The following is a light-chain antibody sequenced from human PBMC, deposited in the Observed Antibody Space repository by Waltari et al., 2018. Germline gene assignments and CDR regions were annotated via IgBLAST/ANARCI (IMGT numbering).Light chain of an antibody. J-gene: IGKJ2*01. CDR1: QSISTW. V-gene: IGKV1-5*03. CDR2: MAS. CDR3: QQYKSYSYT. Sequence: DIQMTQSPSTLSASVGDRVTITCRASQSISTWLAWYQQKPGKAPKVLTYMASTLETGVPSRFSGSGSGTEFTLTISSLQPDDFATYFCQQYKSYSYTFGQGTKLEIK.